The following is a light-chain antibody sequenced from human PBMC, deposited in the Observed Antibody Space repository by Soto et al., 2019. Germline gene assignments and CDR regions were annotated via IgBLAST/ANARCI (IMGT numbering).Light chain of an antibody. CDR3: QQFGDSPRS. Sequence: EIVLTQSPGTLSLSPGERATLSCRASQSVPSNYLAWYQQKPGQAPRLLIYGASRRATGIPDRISGSGSGTDFTLTISRVEPQDFEVYYCQQFGDSPRSFGLGTKVDIX. CDR2: GAS. J-gene: IGKJ1*01. V-gene: IGKV3-20*01. CDR1: QSVPSNY.